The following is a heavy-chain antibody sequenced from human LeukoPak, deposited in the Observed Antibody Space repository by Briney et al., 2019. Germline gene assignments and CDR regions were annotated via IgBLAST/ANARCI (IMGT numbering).Heavy chain of an antibody. V-gene: IGHV3-21*01. J-gene: IGHJ4*02. Sequence: GGSLRLSCAASGFTFSSYSMNWVRQAPGKGLEWVSSISSSSSYIYYADSVKGRFTISRDNAKNSLYLQMNSLRAEDTAVYYCAVDYDILTGYYTGPVPFDYWGQGTLVTVSS. CDR1: GFTFSSYS. CDR3: AVDYDILTGYYTGPVPFDY. CDR2: ISSSSSYI. D-gene: IGHD3-9*01.